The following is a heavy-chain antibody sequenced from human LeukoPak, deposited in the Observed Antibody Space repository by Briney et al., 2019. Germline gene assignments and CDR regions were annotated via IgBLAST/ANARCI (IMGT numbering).Heavy chain of an antibody. V-gene: IGHV4-39*01. J-gene: IGHJ4*02. CDR3: ARRFYYDILTGYSN. Sequence: SETLSLTCTVSGGSISSSSYYWGWIRQPPGKGLEWIGSIYYSGSTYYNPSLKSRVTISVDTSKNQFSLKLSSVTAADTAVCYCARRFYYDILTGYSNWGQGTLVTVSS. CDR2: IYYSGST. CDR1: GGSISSSSYY. D-gene: IGHD3-9*01.